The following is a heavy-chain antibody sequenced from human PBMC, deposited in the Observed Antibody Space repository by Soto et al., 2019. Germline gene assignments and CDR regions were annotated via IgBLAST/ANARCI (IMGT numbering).Heavy chain of an antibody. CDR1: GFTFSSYA. D-gene: IGHD3-10*01. CDR3: ASANAYYYYGSGSQRNAFDI. V-gene: IGHV3-30-3*01. CDR2: ISYDGSNK. Sequence: GGSLRLSCAASGFTFSSYAMHWVRQAPGKGLEWVAVISYDGSNKYYADSVKGRFTISRDNAKNTLYLQMNSLRAEDTAVYYCASANAYYYYGSGSQRNAFDIWGQGTMVTVSS. J-gene: IGHJ3*02.